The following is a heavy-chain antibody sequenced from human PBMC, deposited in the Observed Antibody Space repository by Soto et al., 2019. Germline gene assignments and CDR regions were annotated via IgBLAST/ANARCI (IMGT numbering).Heavy chain of an antibody. CDR2: IKQDGSEK. CDR1: GFTFSSYW. Sequence: EVQLVESGGGLVQPGGSLRLSCAASGFTFSSYWMSWVRQAPGKGLEWVANIKQDGSEKYYVDSVKGRFTISRDNANNPLYLQMNSLRVEDTAVYYCARDPYGYGGIDYFVALIWGQGTLVTVSS. V-gene: IGHV3-7*01. J-gene: IGHJ4*02. D-gene: IGHD4-17*01. CDR3: ARDPYGYGGIDYFVALI.